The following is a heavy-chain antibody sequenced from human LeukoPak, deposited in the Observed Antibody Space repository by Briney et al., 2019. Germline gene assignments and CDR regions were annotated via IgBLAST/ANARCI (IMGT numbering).Heavy chain of an antibody. J-gene: IGHJ4*02. D-gene: IGHD3-10*01. V-gene: IGHV3-48*03. CDR3: AKVASALTYYYGSGSYYSDY. CDR2: ISSSGSTI. CDR1: GFTFSSYE. Sequence: GGSLRLSCAASGFTFSSYEMNWVRQAPGKGLEWVSYISSSGSTIYYADSVKGRFTISRDNAKNSLYLQMNSLRAEDTAVYYCAKVASALTYYYGSGSYYSDYWGQGTLVTVSS.